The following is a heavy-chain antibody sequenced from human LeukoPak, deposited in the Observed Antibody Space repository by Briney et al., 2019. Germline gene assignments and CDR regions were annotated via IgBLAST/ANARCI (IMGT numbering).Heavy chain of an antibody. V-gene: IGHV3-9*01. D-gene: IGHD3-22*01. CDR1: GFTFDDYA. CDR3: AKDGSGKSGYYLVDY. Sequence: GGSLRLSCAASGFTFDDYAMHWVRQAPGKGLEWVSGISWNSGSIGYADSVKGRFTISRDNAKNSLYLQMNSLRAEDTAVYYCAKDGSGKSGYYLVDYWGQGTLVTVSS. CDR2: ISWNSGSI. J-gene: IGHJ4*02.